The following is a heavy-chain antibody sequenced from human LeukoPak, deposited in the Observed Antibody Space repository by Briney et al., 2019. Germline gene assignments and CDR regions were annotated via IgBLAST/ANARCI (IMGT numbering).Heavy chain of an antibody. CDR1: AGSFTGYY. J-gene: IGHJ4*02. Sequence: SETLSLTCAVHAGSFTGYYWSCIRQPPGKGLEWIGEIDHTGSISYNPSLRSRVTISVDTFKNQFSLKLRSVTAADRAIYYCARGGYGPGSHYRYWGQGTLVTVSS. CDR3: ARGGYGPGSHYRY. V-gene: IGHV4-34*01. CDR2: IDHTGSI. D-gene: IGHD3-10*01.